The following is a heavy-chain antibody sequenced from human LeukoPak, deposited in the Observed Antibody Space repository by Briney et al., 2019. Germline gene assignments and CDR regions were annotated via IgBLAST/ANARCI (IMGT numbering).Heavy chain of an antibody. D-gene: IGHD3-3*01. Sequence: ASVKVSCKASGYTFTGSYMHWVRQAPGQGLEWMGWINPNSGGTNYAQKFQGRVTMTRDTSISTAYMELSMLRSDDTAVYYCARGTIFGMEASYWGQGTLVTVSS. CDR1: GYTFTGSY. J-gene: IGHJ4*02. CDR2: INPNSGGT. CDR3: ARGTIFGMEASY. V-gene: IGHV1-2*02.